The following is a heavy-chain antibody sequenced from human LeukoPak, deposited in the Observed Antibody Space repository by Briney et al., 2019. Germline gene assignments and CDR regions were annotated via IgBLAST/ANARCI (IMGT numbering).Heavy chain of an antibody. CDR3: ARGPGSSGGAYVGDY. CDR1: GFTFSNHW. J-gene: IGHJ4*01. CDR2: IDGGGSST. Sequence: GGSLRLTCVASGFTFSNHWMHWVRQVPGKGLVWVSRIDGGGSSTSYADSVKGRFSISRDNGENTLYLQMNSLRVEDTAVYYCARGPGSSGGAYVGDYWGHGTLVTVSS. D-gene: IGHD3-22*01. V-gene: IGHV3-74*01.